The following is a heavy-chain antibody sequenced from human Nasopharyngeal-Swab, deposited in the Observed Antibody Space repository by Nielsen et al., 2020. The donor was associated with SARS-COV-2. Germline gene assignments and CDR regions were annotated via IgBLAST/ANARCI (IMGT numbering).Heavy chain of an antibody. CDR1: GFVFSGSA. CDR3: TTDYYFDY. Sequence: GGSLRLSCAASGFVFSGSAMHWVRQASGKGLEWLGRIGDKAHNYATTYGASMKGRFTISRDDSKNTAFLQMDSLKTEDTALYYCTTDYYFDYWGQGTLVTVSS. CDR2: IGDKAHNYAT. J-gene: IGHJ4*02. V-gene: IGHV3-73*01.